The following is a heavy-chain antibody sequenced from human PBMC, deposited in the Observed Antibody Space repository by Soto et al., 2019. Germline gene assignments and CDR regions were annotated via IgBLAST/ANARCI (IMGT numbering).Heavy chain of an antibody. V-gene: IGHV4-59*01. Sequence: QVQLQESGPGLVKPSETLSLTCAVSGDSISSYYCMWIRQPPGKGLESIGYLYYGRSANYNPSLTRRVTLSVGPSTTQCSLTLSSMTAADTAVYYCALRSMAVVPEYWGQGTLVTVSS. CDR1: GDSISSYY. CDR3: ALRSMAVVPEY. J-gene: IGHJ4*02. D-gene: IGHD3-22*01. CDR2: LYYGRSA.